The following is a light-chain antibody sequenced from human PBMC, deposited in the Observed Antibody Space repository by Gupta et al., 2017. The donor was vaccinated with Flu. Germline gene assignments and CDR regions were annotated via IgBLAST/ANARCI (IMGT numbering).Light chain of an antibody. CDR2: KAS. CDR3: QQENSYLCT. V-gene: IGKV1-5*03. Sequence: PSTLSASVGDRVTITCRASQSITGWLAWYQQKPGKAPKLLIYKASSVESGVPSRFSGSGSGTEFTLTISSLQPDDFATYYCQQENSYLCTFGQGTKLEIK. J-gene: IGKJ2*02. CDR1: QSITGW.